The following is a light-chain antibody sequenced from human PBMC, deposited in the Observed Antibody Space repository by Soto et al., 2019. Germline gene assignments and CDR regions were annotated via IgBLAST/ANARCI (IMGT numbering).Light chain of an antibody. J-gene: IGKJ1*01. CDR1: QSVSSTL. CDR2: GVS. CDR3: QHYGYSSWT. V-gene: IGKV3-20*01. Sequence: ELVLTQSPVALSLSSGERATLSCRASQSVSSTLLTWYQQKPGQAPRLLIYGVSSRATGIPDRFSGSGSGPDFTLTISRVEPEDFAVYFCQHYGYSSWTFGQGSRVEIK.